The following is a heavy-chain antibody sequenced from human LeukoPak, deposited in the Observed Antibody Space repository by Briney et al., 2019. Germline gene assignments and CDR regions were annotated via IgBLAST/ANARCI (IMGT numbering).Heavy chain of an antibody. Sequence: ASVKVSCKASGYTFTGYYMHWVRQAPGQGLEWMGRINPNSGGTNYAQKFQGRVTMTRDTSISTAYMELSRLRSEDTAVYYCARKGITIFGVVPKTHYYYYGMDVWGQGTTVTVSS. D-gene: IGHD3-3*01. V-gene: IGHV1-2*06. J-gene: IGHJ6*02. CDR1: GYTFTGYY. CDR2: INPNSGGT. CDR3: ARKGITIFGVVPKTHYYYYGMDV.